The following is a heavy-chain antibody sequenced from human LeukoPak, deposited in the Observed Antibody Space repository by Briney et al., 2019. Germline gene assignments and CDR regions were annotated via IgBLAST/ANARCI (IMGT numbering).Heavy chain of an antibody. CDR3: AREGRGIAAL. D-gene: IGHD6-6*01. V-gene: IGHV3-7*01. Sequence: GGSLRLSCAASGFTFSSYAMSWVRQAPGKGLEWVANIKQDGSEKYYVDSVKGRFTISRDNAKNSLYLQMNSLRAEDTAVYYCAREGRGIAALWGQGTLVTVSS. J-gene: IGHJ4*02. CDR2: IKQDGSEK. CDR1: GFTFSSYA.